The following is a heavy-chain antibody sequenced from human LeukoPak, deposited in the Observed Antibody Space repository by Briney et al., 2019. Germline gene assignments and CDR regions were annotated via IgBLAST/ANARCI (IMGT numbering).Heavy chain of an antibody. CDR3: ATDPGTITEVVNYHFDY. D-gene: IGHD3-22*01. CDR1: GFTFRSYI. V-gene: IGHV3-30-3*01. Sequence: GGSLRLSCSASGFTFRSYIIPWVRQAPAKELAWVALMPSYESRDYYADSARDRFTISRDNSKKTLHLQMNSWRSEGKALYYCATDPGTITEVVNYHFDYGGKGPLVTVS. CDR2: MPSYESRD. J-gene: IGHJ4*02.